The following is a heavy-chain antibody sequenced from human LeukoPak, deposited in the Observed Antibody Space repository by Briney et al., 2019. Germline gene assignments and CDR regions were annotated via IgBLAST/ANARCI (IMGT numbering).Heavy chain of an antibody. CDR2: IRYDGSNK. D-gene: IGHD3-22*01. Sequence: GGSLRLSCAASGFTFSSYGMHWVRQAPGKGLEWVAFIRYDGSNKYYADSVKGRFTISRDNSKNTLYLQMNSLRAEDTAVYYCAKGNYYDTGMDVWGKGTTVTVSS. CDR3: AKGNYYDTGMDV. J-gene: IGHJ6*03. CDR1: GFTFSSYG. V-gene: IGHV3-30*02.